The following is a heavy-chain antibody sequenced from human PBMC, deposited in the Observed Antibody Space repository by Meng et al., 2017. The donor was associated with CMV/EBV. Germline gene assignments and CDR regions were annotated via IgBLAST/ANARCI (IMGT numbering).Heavy chain of an antibody. CDR3: AKGSHHNIVVVPALPEYFQH. J-gene: IGHJ1*01. CDR1: GFTFSSYW. V-gene: IGHV3-74*01. Sequence: GESLKISCAASGFTFSSYWMHWVRQAPGKGLVWVSRINSDGSSTSYADSVKGGFTISRENAKNTQYLQMNSLRAEDTAVYYCAKGSHHNIVVVPALPEYFQHWGQGTLVTVSS. D-gene: IGHD2-2*01. CDR2: INSDGSST.